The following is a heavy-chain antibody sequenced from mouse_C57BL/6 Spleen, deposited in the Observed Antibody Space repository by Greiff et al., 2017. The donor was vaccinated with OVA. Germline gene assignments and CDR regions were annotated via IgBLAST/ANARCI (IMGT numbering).Heavy chain of an antibody. CDR1: GYTFTSYW. Sequence: QVQLQQPGAELVMPGASVKLSCKASGYTFTSYWMHWVKQRPGQGLEWIGEIDPSDSYTNYNQKFKGKSTLTVDKSSSTAYMQLSSLTSEDSAVYDCARRGHGFSGRLYYFDYWGQGTTLTVSS. V-gene: IGHV1-69*01. CDR2: IDPSDSYT. J-gene: IGHJ2*01. CDR3: ARRGHGFSGRLYYFDY. D-gene: IGHD3-2*02.